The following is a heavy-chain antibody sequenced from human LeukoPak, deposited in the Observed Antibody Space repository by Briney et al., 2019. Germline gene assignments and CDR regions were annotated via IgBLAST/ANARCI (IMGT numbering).Heavy chain of an antibody. V-gene: IGHV4-39*01. CDR3: ARQGSSMSVNWFDP. CDR1: GGSISSAGYY. CDR2: IFYSGTT. J-gene: IGHJ5*02. Sequence: KPSETLSLTCTISGGSISSAGYYWGWIRQSPGKGLEWIGSIFYSGTTYYNPSLESRVAISVDTSKNQFSLRLTSVTAADTAVYYCARQGSSMSVNWFDPWGQGAPVTVSS. D-gene: IGHD6-13*01.